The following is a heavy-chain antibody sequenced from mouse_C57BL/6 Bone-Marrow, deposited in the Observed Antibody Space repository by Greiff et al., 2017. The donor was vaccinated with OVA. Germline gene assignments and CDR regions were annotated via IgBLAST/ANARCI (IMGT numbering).Heavy chain of an antibody. V-gene: IGHV5-17*01. CDR2: ISSGSSTI. CDR1: GFTFSDYG. CDR3: ARTYYSNYYAMDY. D-gene: IGHD2-5*01. J-gene: IGHJ4*01. Sequence: EVQVVESGGGLVKPGGSLKLSCAASGFTFSDYGMHWVRQAPEKGLEWVAYISSGSSTIYYADTVKGRFTISSDNAKNTLFLQMTSLRSEDTAMDYCARTYYSNYYAMDYWGQGTSVTVSS.